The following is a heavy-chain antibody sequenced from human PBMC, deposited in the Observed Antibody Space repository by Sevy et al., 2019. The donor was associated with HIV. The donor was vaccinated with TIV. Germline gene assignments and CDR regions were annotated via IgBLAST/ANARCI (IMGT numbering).Heavy chain of an antibody. V-gene: IGHV3-15*07. Sequence: GGSLRLSCAASGFTLNNAWMNWVHQAPGKGLEWVGRIKSKSDDGTTDYAAPVKGRFSISRDDSKNTLYLQMNSLKTEDTAVYYCTAETWWVVSVSAAYDYWGQGTLVTVSS. D-gene: IGHD2-2*01. CDR1: GFTLNNAW. CDR2: IKSKSDDGTT. J-gene: IGHJ4*02. CDR3: TAETWWVVSVSAAYDY.